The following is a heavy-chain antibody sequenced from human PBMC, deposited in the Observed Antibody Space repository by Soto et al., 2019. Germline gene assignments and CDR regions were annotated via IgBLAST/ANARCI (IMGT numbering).Heavy chain of an antibody. CDR2: TYYRSKWYN. CDR3: ARGRAYCSSSSFYLGRYVYYYMAV. CDR1: GDSVSSNSAA. Sequence: SQTLSLTCAISGDSVSSNSAAWNWIRQSPSRGLEWLGRTYYRSKWYNDYAVSVKSRITINPDTSKNQLSLQLKSVTPEATALDYCARGRAYCSSSSFYLGRYVYYYMAVWXEGTTVTVSS. V-gene: IGHV6-1*01. D-gene: IGHD2-2*01. J-gene: IGHJ6*03.